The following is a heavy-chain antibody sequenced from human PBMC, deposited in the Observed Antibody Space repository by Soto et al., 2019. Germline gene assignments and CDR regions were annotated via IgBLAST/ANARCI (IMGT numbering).Heavy chain of an antibody. Sequence: EVVLLESGGGLVQPGGSLRLSCASSGFTFSHYPMSWFRQAPGKGLEWVATISGSGGSTYYPDPVKGRFTVSRDSSLYLLIRSLRVDDTAIYFCTNQRTTVTTSFDYWGQGALVTVSS. V-gene: IGHV3-23*01. CDR2: ISGSGGST. J-gene: IGHJ4*02. CDR1: GFTFSHYP. D-gene: IGHD4-17*01. CDR3: TNQRTTVTTSFDY.